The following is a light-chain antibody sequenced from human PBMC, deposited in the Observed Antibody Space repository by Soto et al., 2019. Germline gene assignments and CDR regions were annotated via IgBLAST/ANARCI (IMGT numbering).Light chain of an antibody. V-gene: IGKV1-5*01. CDR2: DAS. CDR3: QHYNSYSEA. J-gene: IGKJ1*01. Sequence: DIQMTQSPSTLSASVGDRVTITWRASQSISSWLAWYQQKPGKAPNLLIYDASSLESGVPSRFSGSGSGTEFTLTISSLQPDDFATYYCQHYNSYSEAFGQGTKVDIK. CDR1: QSISSW.